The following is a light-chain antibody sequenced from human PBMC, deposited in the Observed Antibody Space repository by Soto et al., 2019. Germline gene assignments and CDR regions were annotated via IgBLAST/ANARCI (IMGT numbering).Light chain of an antibody. Sequence: EIVLTQSPGTLSLSPGERATLSCRASQCVSSSYIAWSQQKPGQAPRLLIYGASSRATGIPDRFSGSGSGTDFPLTISRLEPEDFAVYFCQQYGSSPRYTFGQGTKLHIK. J-gene: IGKJ2*01. CDR1: QCVSSSY. CDR3: QQYGSSPRYT. V-gene: IGKV3-20*01. CDR2: GAS.